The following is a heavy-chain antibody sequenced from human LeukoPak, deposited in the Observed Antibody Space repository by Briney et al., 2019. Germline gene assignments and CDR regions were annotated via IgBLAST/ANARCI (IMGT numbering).Heavy chain of an antibody. CDR1: GYSFTTYW. CDR2: IYPDDSDS. V-gene: IGHV5-51*01. D-gene: IGHD3-10*01. Sequence: GESLKISCETSGYSFTTYWIGWVRQMPGTGLEWVGAIYPDDSDSRYSPSFQGQVVISADRSIRTAYLQWNSLKTSDTAMYYCVRRRGSSGTINHFDPWGQGTQVTVSS. J-gene: IGHJ5*02. CDR3: VRRRGSSGTINHFDP.